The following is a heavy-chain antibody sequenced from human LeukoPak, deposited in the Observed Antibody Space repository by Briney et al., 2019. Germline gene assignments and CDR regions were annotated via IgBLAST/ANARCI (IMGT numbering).Heavy chain of an antibody. J-gene: IGHJ4*02. CDR3: ARHDSTVTSFDF. Sequence: GESLKISCKGSGYSFTSYWVAWVRQMPGKGLEWMGIIYPGDSNPRYSPSFQGQVTMSADKSITTAYLQWSSLKASDTAMYYCARHDSTVTSFDFWGQGTLVIVSS. CDR2: IYPGDSNP. CDR1: GYSFTSYW. V-gene: IGHV5-51*01. D-gene: IGHD4-17*01.